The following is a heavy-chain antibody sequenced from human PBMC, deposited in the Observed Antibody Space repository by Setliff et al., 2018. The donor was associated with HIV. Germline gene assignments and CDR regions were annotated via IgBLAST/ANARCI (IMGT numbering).Heavy chain of an antibody. CDR2: IDASTGNP. D-gene: IGHD6-19*01. V-gene: IGHV7-4-1*02. Sequence: ASVKVSCKASAFTFNIYAIHWVRQAPGQGLEWMGYIDASTGNPMYAQGFKGRFVFSLDTSVDPAYLQVSSLETEDTAVYYCARDLPLPGIAVAASMGRDYYYSMDVWGQGTTVTVSS. J-gene: IGHJ6*02. CDR3: ARDLPLPGIAVAASMGRDYYYSMDV. CDR1: AFTFNIYA.